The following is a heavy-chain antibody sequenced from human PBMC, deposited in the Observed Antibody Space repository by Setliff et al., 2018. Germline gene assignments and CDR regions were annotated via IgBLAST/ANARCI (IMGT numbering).Heavy chain of an antibody. D-gene: IGHD1-26*01. CDR2: IYQSGKT. J-gene: IGHJ5*02. CDR3: ARGAPGWELLSWFDP. V-gene: IGHV4-38-2*01. Sequence: SETLSLTCAVSGYSISSGYFWGWIRQPPGKGLEWIGSIYQSGKTYYNPSLKSRVTISVDTSKNQFSLKLSSVTAADTAVYYCARGAPGWELLSWFDPWGQGTLVTVSS. CDR1: GYSISSGYF.